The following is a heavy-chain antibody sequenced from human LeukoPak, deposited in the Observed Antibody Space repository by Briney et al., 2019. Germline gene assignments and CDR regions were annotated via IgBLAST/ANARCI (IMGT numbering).Heavy chain of an antibody. CDR1: GFTFRNSP. CDR3: AKGRRDGYNYPFFDS. J-gene: IGHJ4*02. V-gene: IGHV3-23*01. CDR2: IIGNSVST. Sequence: GGSLRLSCAASGFTFRNSPMSWARQAPGKGLEWVSNIIGNSVSTYYADLVKGRFTISRDNSNNTLFLQMNSLSADDTAIYFCAKGRRDGYNYPFFDSWGQGAWVIVSS. D-gene: IGHD5-24*01.